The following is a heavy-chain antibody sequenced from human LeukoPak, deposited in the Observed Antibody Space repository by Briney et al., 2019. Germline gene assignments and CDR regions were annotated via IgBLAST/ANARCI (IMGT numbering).Heavy chain of an antibody. CDR3: AKGTMRSSSRRDYFDY. V-gene: IGHV3-30*04. D-gene: IGHD6-13*01. J-gene: IGHJ4*02. CDR2: ISYDGSNK. CDR1: GFTFSSYA. Sequence: GGSLRLSCAASGFTFSSYAMNWVRQAPGKGLEWVAVISYDGSNKYYADSVKGRFTISRDNSKNTLYLQMNSLRAEDTAVYYCAKGTMRSSSRRDYFDYWGQGTLVTVSS.